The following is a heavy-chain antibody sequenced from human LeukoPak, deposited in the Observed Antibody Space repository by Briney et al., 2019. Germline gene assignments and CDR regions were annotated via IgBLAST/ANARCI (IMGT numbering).Heavy chain of an antibody. CDR1: GFTFSSYA. V-gene: IGHV3-23*01. CDR2: ISGSGDST. D-gene: IGHD5-24*01. J-gene: IGHJ5*02. CDR3: AEVMATSTT. Sequence: GGSLRLSCAVSGFTFSSYAMSWVRQAPGKGLEWVSGISGSGDSTYYADSVKGRFTISRDNSRNTLYLQMNSLRAEDTAVYYCAEVMATSTTWGQGTLVTVSS.